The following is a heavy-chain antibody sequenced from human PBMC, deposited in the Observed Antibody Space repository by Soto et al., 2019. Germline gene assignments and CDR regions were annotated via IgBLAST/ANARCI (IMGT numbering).Heavy chain of an antibody. V-gene: IGHV4-39*01. D-gene: IGHD5-12*01. CDR1: GGSISIRNYY. Sequence: SETLSLTCNVSGGSISIRNYYWGWIRQPPGKGLEWIGSVYYSGGTYYNPPLRSRVTISVDTSKNQFFLKLNSVTAADTAIYYCARCGGSYGRHFDHWGQGALVTVSS. J-gene: IGHJ4*02. CDR2: VYYSGGT. CDR3: ARCGGSYGRHFDH.